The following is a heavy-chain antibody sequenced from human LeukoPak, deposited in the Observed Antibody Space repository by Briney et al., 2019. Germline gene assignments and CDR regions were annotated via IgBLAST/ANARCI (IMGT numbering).Heavy chain of an antibody. J-gene: IGHJ4*02. CDR2: IKQDGREK. D-gene: IGHD4-17*01. CDR1: GFTFSNYW. V-gene: IGHV3-7*01. Sequence: GGSLRLSCAGSGFTFSNYWMSWVRQAPGKGPEWVANIKQDGREKHYVDSVKGRFTISRDNAKSSLYLQMNSLRAEDTAVYYCTRGGDYGDYFDYWGQGTLVTVSS. CDR3: TRGGDYGDYFDY.